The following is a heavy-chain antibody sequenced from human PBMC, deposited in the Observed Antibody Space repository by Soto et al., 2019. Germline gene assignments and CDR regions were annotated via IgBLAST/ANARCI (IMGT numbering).Heavy chain of an antibody. Sequence: GASVKVSCKASGYTFTEYYLYWVRQAPGQGPEWLGGINPRTGDTNQAQKFQGRVTMTRDMSLTTAYMELHRLTSDDTAVYYCAIYPIGGGAPYYSHYCGQGPLLTLST. D-gene: IGHD3-16*01. CDR3: AIYPIGGGAPYYSHY. V-gene: IGHV1-2*02. CDR1: GYTFTEYY. J-gene: IGHJ4*02. CDR2: INPRTGDT.